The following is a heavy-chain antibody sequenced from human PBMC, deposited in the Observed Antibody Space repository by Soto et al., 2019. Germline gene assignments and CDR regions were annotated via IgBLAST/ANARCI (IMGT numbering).Heavy chain of an antibody. Sequence: GGSLRLSCAASGFTFSSYAMHWVRQAPGKGLEWVAVISYDGSNKYYADSVKGRFTISRDNSKNTLYLQMNSLRAEDTAVYYCARDRGYCTGASCSENWFDPWGPGTLVTVSS. D-gene: IGHD2-15*01. CDR2: ISYDGSNK. J-gene: IGHJ5*02. CDR1: GFTFSSYA. CDR3: ARDRGYCTGASCSENWFDP. V-gene: IGHV3-30-3*01.